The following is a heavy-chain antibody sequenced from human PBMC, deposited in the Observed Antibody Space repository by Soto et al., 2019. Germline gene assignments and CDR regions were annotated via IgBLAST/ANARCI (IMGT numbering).Heavy chain of an antibody. CDR1: GFTFSRYG. CDR2: IWYDGSNK. Sequence: QVQLVESGGGVVQPGRSLRLSCAASGFTFSRYGMHWFRQAPGKGLEWVAVIWYDGSNKYYADSVKGRFTISRDNSKNTLYLQMNSLRAEDTAVYYCARDETGPDYWGQGTLVTVSS. CDR3: ARDETGPDY. J-gene: IGHJ4*02. V-gene: IGHV3-33*01.